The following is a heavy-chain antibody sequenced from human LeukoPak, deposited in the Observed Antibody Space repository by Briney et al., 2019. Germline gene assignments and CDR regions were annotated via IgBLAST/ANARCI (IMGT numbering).Heavy chain of an antibody. Sequence: SETLSLTCTVSGGSISSGGSYWSWIRQHPGKGLEWIGYIYYSGSTYYNPSLKSRVTISVDTSKNQFSLKLSSVTAADTAVYYCARVGSEWLQLGVNWFDPWGQGTLVTVSS. D-gene: IGHD5-24*01. J-gene: IGHJ5*02. CDR1: GGSISSGGSY. CDR2: IYYSGST. V-gene: IGHV4-31*03. CDR3: ARVGSEWLQLGVNWFDP.